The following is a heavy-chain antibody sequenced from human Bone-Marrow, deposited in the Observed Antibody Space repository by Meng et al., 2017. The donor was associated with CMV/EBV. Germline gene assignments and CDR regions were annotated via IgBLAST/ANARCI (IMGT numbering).Heavy chain of an antibody. D-gene: IGHD3-16*01. Sequence: GSLRLSCDVHGGSLSDHYWNWIRQSPGKGLEWIGEINHSGSTNYNPSLKSRVTISVDTSKKQISLKLSSVTAADTAVYYCARGRGLGDYWGQGTLVTVSS. CDR3: ARGRGLGDY. V-gene: IGHV4-34*01. J-gene: IGHJ4*02. CDR2: INHSGST. CDR1: GGSLSDHY.